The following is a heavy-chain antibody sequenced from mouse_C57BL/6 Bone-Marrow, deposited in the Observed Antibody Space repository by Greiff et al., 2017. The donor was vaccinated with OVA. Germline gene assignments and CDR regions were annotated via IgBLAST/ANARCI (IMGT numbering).Heavy chain of an antibody. V-gene: IGHV1-81*01. Sequence: QVQLQQSGAELARPGASVKLSCKASGYTFTSYGISWVKQRPGQGLEWIGELYPRSGNTYYNEKFKGKATLTADKSSSTAYMELRSLTSEDSAVYFCARPPQLAFDYWGQGTTLTVSS. CDR2: LYPRSGNT. J-gene: IGHJ2*01. D-gene: IGHD4-1*02. CDR3: ARPPQLAFDY. CDR1: GYTFTSYG.